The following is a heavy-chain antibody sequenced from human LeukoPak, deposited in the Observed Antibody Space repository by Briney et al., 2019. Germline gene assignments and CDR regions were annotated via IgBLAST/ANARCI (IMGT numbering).Heavy chain of an antibody. CDR1: GFTFSSYT. CDR3: ARDLTGWGAFDI. CDR2: ISSSSSYI. D-gene: IGHD3-9*01. Sequence: GGSLRLSCAASGFTFSSYTMNWVRQAPGKGLEWVSSISSSSSYIYYADSVKGRFTISRDNAKNSLYLQMNSLRAEDTAVYYCARDLTGWGAFDIWGQGTTVTVSS. V-gene: IGHV3-21*01. J-gene: IGHJ3*02.